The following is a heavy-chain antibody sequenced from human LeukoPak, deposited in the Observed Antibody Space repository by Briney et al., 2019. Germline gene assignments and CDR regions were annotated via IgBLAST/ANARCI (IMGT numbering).Heavy chain of an antibody. J-gene: IGHJ5*02. CDR1: GGSISSSSYY. V-gene: IGHV4-39*01. Sequence: SETLSLTCTVSGGSISSSSYYWGWIRQPPGKGLEWIGSIYYSGSTYYNPSLKSRVTISVDTSKNQFSLKLSSVTAADTAVYYCARLSLTMVRGVIRYNWFDPWGQGTLVTVSS. D-gene: IGHD3-10*01. CDR2: IYYSGST. CDR3: ARLSLTMVRGVIRYNWFDP.